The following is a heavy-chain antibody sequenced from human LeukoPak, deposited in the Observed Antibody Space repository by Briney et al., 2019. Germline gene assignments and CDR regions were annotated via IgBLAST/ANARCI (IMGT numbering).Heavy chain of an antibody. V-gene: IGHV3-74*01. J-gene: IGHJ4*02. Sequence: GGSLRLSCAASGFTFRTYWMNWVRQAPGEGLVWVSRIESDGSSTSYADSVKGRFTISRDNSNNTLFLQMNSLRAEDTAVYYCARDDRGSYSTNAIDYWGQGTLVTVSS. CDR1: GFTFRTYW. D-gene: IGHD1-26*01. CDR3: ARDDRGSYSTNAIDY. CDR2: IESDGSST.